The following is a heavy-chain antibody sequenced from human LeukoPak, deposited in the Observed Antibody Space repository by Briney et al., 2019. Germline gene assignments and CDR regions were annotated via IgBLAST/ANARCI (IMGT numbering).Heavy chain of an antibody. J-gene: IGHJ4*02. D-gene: IGHD3-22*01. V-gene: IGHV4-59*12. CDR2: IYYSGST. CDR3: ARGVYDSSGYYQYYFDY. Sequence: SETLSLTCTVSGGSISSYYWSWIRQPPGKGLEWIGYIYYSGSTNYNPSLKSRVTISVDKSKNQFSLKLSSVTAADTAVYYCARGVYDSSGYYQYYFDYWGQGTLVTVSS. CDR1: GGSISSYY.